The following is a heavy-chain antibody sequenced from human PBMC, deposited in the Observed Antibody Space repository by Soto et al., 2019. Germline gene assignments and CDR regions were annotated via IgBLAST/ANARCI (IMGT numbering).Heavy chain of an antibody. CDR1: GGSVSSGSYY. D-gene: IGHD5-18*01. CDR3: ARDAYSYGPNVAFDI. V-gene: IGHV4-61*01. CDR2: ICYSGST. Sequence: QVQLQESGPGLVKPSETLSLTCTVSGGSVSSGSYYWSWIRQPPGKGLEWIGYICYSGSTNYNPYLKSRVTISVDTSKNQFSLKLSSVTAADTAVYYCARDAYSYGPNVAFDIWGQGTMVTVSS. J-gene: IGHJ3*02.